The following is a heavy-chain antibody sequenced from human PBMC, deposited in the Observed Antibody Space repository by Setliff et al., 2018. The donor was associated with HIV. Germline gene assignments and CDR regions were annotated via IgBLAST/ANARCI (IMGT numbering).Heavy chain of an antibody. J-gene: IGHJ4*02. D-gene: IGHD4-17*01. CDR2: INPNIGAT. CDR3: ARDRGRYGDYRDFDY. CDR1: GYTFTAYY. V-gene: IGHV1-2*06. Sequence: GASVKVSCKTSGYTFTAYYIHWVRQAPLQRFEWMGRINPNIGATHYAHNFEGRVTMTRDTSISTFYMEVTRLTSDDTAVYYCARDRGRYGDYRDFDYWGQGALVTVSS.